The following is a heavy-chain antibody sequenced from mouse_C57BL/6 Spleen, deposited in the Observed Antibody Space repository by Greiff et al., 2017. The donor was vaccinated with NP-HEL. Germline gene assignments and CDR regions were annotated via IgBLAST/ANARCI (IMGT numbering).Heavy chain of an antibody. V-gene: IGHV1-52*01. J-gene: IGHJ3*01. CDR1: GYTFTSYW. Sequence: VQLQQPGAELVRPGSSVKLSCKASGYTFTSYWMHWVKQRPIQGLEWIGNIDPSDSETHYNQKFKDKATLTVDKSSSTAYMQLSSLTSDDSAVYYCASGRYSNYPAYWGQGTLVTVSA. CDR2: IDPSDSET. D-gene: IGHD2-5*01. CDR3: ASGRYSNYPAY.